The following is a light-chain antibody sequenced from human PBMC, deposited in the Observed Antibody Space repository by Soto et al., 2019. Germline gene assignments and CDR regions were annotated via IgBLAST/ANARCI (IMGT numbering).Light chain of an antibody. V-gene: IGKV1D-16*01. Sequence: EIQMTQSAAPVSASVGDRITITCRASQDIGGRLAWFQQKPGKAPQYLIQAASILQSGVPSRFSGSGSGTEFALTISSLQPDDFATYYCQHNNGYSWTFAQRTKVDI. CDR1: QDIGGR. J-gene: IGKJ1*01. CDR2: AAS. CDR3: QHNNGYSWT.